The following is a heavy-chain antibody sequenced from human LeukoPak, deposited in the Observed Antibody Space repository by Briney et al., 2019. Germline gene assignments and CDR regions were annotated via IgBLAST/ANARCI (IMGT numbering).Heavy chain of an antibody. D-gene: IGHD6-19*01. V-gene: IGHV1-69*13. CDR3: ASRADIASGGYKGGDQFDY. Sequence: SVEVSCKASGGTFSSYASSWVRHAPGQGLEWMGGIIPIFGTANYAQKFQGRVTITADESTSTAYMELSSLRSEDTAVYYCASRADIASGGYKGGDQFDYWGPGTLVTVSS. J-gene: IGHJ4*02. CDR1: GGTFSSYA. CDR2: IIPIFGTA.